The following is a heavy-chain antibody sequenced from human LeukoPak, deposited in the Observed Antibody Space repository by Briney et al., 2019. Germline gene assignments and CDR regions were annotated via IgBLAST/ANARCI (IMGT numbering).Heavy chain of an antibody. CDR1: GFTFSSYW. CDR2: INSDGSST. CDR3: ARDHQQGEVAAAGNPYYYYYGMDV. Sequence: PGGSLRLSCAASGFTFSSYWVHWVRQAPGKGLVWVSRINSDGSSTSYADSVKGRFTISRDNAKNTLYLQMNSLRAEDTAVYYCARDHQQGEVAAAGNPYYYYYGMDVWGQGTTVTVSS. V-gene: IGHV3-74*01. D-gene: IGHD6-13*01. J-gene: IGHJ6*02.